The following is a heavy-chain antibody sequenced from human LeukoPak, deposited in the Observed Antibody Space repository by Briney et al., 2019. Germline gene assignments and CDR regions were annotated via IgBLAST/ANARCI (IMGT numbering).Heavy chain of an antibody. Sequence: ASVTVSCTASVYTFTVYYMHWVRQAPGQGLEWMGWINPKTGGTSYAQKFQGRVTMTRDTSISTVNMELSRLTSDDTAVYYCARATAENDHWGQGTLVTVSS. D-gene: IGHD1-14*01. CDR1: VYTFTVYY. CDR3: ARATAENDH. J-gene: IGHJ4*02. V-gene: IGHV1-2*02. CDR2: INPKTGGT.